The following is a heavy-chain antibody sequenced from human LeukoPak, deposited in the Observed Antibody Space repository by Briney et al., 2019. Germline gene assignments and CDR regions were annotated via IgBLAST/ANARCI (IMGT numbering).Heavy chain of an antibody. CDR3: ARGNYYGMDV. V-gene: IGHV3-74*01. Sequence: GGSLRLSCAASGFTFSSYWMHWVRQAPGKGLLWVSRINSDGTTTYYADSVKGRFTISRDNAKNTLYLQMNSLRAEDTAIYYCARGNYYGMDVWGQGTTVTVSS. J-gene: IGHJ6*02. CDR2: INSDGTTT. CDR1: GFTFSSYW.